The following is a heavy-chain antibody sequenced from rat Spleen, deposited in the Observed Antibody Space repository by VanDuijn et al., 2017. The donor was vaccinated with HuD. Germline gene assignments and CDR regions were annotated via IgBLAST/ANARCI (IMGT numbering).Heavy chain of an antibody. CDR3: ARYLTTRVSPYWYFDF. D-gene: IGHD1-4*01. CDR2: ITNAAGKV. V-gene: IGHV5S14*01. J-gene: IGHJ1*01. CDR1: GFSLSNYG. Sequence: VQLQESGPGLVQPSQTLSLTCTVSGFSLSNYGVIWVRQPPGKGLEWVASITNAAGKVYYPDSVKGRFTISRDNAKNTQYLQMDSLRSEDTATYYCARYLTTRVSPYWYFDFWGPGTMVTVSS.